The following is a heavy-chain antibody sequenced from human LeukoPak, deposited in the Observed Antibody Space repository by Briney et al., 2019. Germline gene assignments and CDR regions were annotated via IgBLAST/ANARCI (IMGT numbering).Heavy chain of an antibody. CDR3: ARVGGSGSLFAGAFDI. CDR2: IYYSGST. J-gene: IGHJ3*02. D-gene: IGHD3-10*01. Sequence: SETLSLTCTVSGGPISSYYWSWIRQPPGKGLEWIGYIYYSGSTNYNPSLKSRVTISVDTSKNQFSLKLSSVTAADTAVYYCARVGGSGSLFAGAFDIWGQGTMVTVSS. V-gene: IGHV4-59*01. CDR1: GGPISSYY.